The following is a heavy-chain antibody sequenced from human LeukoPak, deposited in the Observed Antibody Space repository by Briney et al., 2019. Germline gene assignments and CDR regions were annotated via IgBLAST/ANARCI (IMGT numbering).Heavy chain of an antibody. J-gene: IGHJ3*02. CDR2: MNPNSGNT. CDR1: GYTFTSYD. CDR3: AKDHPEDSSGYYYTMALDAFDI. Sequence: ASVKVSCKASGYTFTSYDINWVRQATGQGLEWMGWMNPNSGNTGYAQKFQGRVTMTRNTSISTAYMELSSLRSEDTAVYYCAKDHPEDSSGYYYTMALDAFDIWGQGTMVTVSS. V-gene: IGHV1-8*01. D-gene: IGHD3-22*01.